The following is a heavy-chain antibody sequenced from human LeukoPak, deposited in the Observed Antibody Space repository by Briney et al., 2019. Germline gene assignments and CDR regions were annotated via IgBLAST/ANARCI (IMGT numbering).Heavy chain of an antibody. J-gene: IGHJ6*03. CDR2: IYYRGNT. CDR3: ARSSVTAGDFYYYYMDV. Sequence: SQTLSLTCTVSGGSISSGHYYWTWIRQHPGKGLEWIGYIYYRGNTYSNPSLTGRLTISVDTSKNQFSLRLSSVTAADTAVYYCARSSVTAGDFYYYYMDVWGKGTTVTVSS. CDR1: GGSISSGHYY. V-gene: IGHV4-31*03. D-gene: IGHD1-20*01.